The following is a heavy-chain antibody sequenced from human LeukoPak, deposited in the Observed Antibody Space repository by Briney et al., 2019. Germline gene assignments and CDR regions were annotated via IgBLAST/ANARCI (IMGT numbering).Heavy chain of an antibody. Sequence: GASVKVSCKASGYTFTNYDISWVRQAPGQGLEWMGWISVYNGNTNYAQKIQGRVTITTDTSTSTAYMELRSLRSDDTAVYYCAGYSSGWYVHDYWGQGTLVTVS. CDR3: AGYSSGWYVHDY. V-gene: IGHV1-18*01. CDR2: ISVYNGNT. J-gene: IGHJ4*02. CDR1: GYTFTNYD. D-gene: IGHD6-19*01.